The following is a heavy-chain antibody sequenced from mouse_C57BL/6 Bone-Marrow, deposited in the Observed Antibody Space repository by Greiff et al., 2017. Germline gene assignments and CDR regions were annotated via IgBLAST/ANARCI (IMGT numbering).Heavy chain of an antibody. CDR2: IYPSDSET. Sequence: VQLQQPGAELVRPGSSVKLSCKASGYTFTSYWMDWVKQRPGQGLEWIGNIYPSDSETHYNQKFKDKATLTVDKSSSTAYMQLSSLTSEDSAVXYCARRDLLRRDYYAMDYWGQGTSVTVSS. V-gene: IGHV1-61*01. D-gene: IGHD1-1*01. CDR3: ARRDLLRRDYYAMDY. CDR1: GYTFTSYW. J-gene: IGHJ4*01.